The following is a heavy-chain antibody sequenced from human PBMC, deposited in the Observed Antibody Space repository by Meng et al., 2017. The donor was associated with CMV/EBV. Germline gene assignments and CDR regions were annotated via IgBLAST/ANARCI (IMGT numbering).Heavy chain of an antibody. Sequence: VSGGSVSSGSYYWSWIRQPPGKGLEWIGYIYYSGSTNYNPSLKRRVTISVDTSKNQFSLKLSSVTAADTAVYYCARLYYDFWSGYDRWGQGTLVTVSS. D-gene: IGHD3-3*01. CDR2: IYYSGST. V-gene: IGHV4-61*01. CDR3: ARLYYDFWSGYDR. J-gene: IGHJ5*02. CDR1: GGSVSSGSYY.